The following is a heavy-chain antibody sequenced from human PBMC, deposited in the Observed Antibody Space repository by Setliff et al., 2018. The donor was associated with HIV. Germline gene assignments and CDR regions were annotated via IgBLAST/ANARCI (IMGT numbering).Heavy chain of an antibody. V-gene: IGHV1-2*02. D-gene: IGHD3-22*01. J-gene: IGHJ4*02. CDR1: GFTFTGYY. CDR3: ARVGGTYSYDTDGFFSFYFEI. CDR2: INPNSGGA. Sequence: ASVKVSCKASGFTFTGYYIHWVRQAPGQGLEWMGWINPNSGGANYAQEFQGRVTMTRDTSITTAYMELSRLRSDDTAVYYCARVGGTYSYDTDGFFSFYFEIWGRGTLVTVSS.